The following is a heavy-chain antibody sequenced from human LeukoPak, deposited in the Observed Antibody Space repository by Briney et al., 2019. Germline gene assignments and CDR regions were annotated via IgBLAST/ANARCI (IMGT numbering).Heavy chain of an antibody. CDR2: IYPGDSDT. D-gene: IGHD3-10*01. V-gene: IGHV5-51*01. Sequence: GESLKISRKGSGYSFTNYWIGWVRQMPGKGLEWMGIIYPGDSDTRYRPSFQGQVTISADKSISTASLQWRTLQASDTAMYYCARLGAYGSGSSYYLDYWGQGTQVTVSS. CDR3: ARLGAYGSGSSYYLDY. J-gene: IGHJ4*02. CDR1: GYSFTNYW.